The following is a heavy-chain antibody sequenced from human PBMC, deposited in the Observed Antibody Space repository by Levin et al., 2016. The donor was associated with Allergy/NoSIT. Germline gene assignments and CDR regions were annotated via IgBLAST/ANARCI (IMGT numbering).Heavy chain of an antibody. V-gene: IGHV1-69*01. CDR2: IIPIFGTA. CDR3: ARDLGTYYDSSRPPAYFDY. Sequence: WVRQAPGQGLEWMGGIIPIFGTANYAQKFQGRVTITADASTSTAYMELSSLRSEDTAVYYCARDLGTYYDSSRPPAYFDYWGQGTLVTVSS. D-gene: IGHD3-22*01. J-gene: IGHJ4*02.